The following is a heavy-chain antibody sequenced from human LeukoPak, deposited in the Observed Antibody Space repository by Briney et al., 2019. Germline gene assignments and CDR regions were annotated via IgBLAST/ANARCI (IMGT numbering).Heavy chain of an antibody. CDR1: GYTFTGYY. CDR3: AREPIVRSSGWYDY. CDR2: INPNSGGT. D-gene: IGHD6-19*01. J-gene: IGHJ4*02. V-gene: IGHV1-2*04. Sequence: ASVKVSCKASGYTFTGYYMHWVRQAPGQGLEWMGWINPNSGGTNYAQKFQGWVTKTRDTSISTAYMELSRLRSDDTAVYYCAREPIVRSSGWYDYWGQGTLVTVSS.